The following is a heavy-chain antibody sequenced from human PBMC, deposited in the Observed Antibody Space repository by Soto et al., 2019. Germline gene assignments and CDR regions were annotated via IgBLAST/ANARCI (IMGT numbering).Heavy chain of an antibody. CDR2: INHSGST. CDR1: GGSFSGYY. CDR3: ARAKRWLQSDY. D-gene: IGHD5-12*01. J-gene: IGHJ4*02. Sequence: QVQLQQWGAGLLKPSETLSLSGAVYGGSFSGYYWSWIRQPPGKGLEWIGEINHSGSTNYNPSLKSRVTISVDTSKNQFSLKLSSVTAADTAVYYCARAKRWLQSDYWGQGTLVTVSS. V-gene: IGHV4-34*01.